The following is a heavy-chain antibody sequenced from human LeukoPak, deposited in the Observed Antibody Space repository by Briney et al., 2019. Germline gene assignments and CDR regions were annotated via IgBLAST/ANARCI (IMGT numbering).Heavy chain of an antibody. Sequence: PGGSLRLSCAASGFTVSSNYMSWVRQAPGKGLEWVAVISYDGSNKYYADSVKGRFTISRDNSKNTLYLQMNSLRAEDTAVYYCARDLRENWFDPWGQGTLVTVSS. CDR1: GFTVSSNY. CDR3: ARDLRENWFDP. CDR2: ISYDGSNK. J-gene: IGHJ5*02. V-gene: IGHV3-30-3*01. D-gene: IGHD3-9*01.